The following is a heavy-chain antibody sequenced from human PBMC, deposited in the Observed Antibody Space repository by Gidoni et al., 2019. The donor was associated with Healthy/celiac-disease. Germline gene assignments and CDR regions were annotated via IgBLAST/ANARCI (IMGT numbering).Heavy chain of an antibody. J-gene: IGHJ4*02. CDR1: GYTFTGYY. D-gene: IGHD6-19*01. CDR2: INPNSGGT. CDR3: ARDSSGASFDY. V-gene: IGHV1-2*02. Sequence: QVQLVLSGAEVKKPGASVRVSCNASGYTFTGYYVHWVRLAPGQGLEWMGWINPNSGGTNYAQKFQGRVTMTRDTSISTAYMELSRLRSDDTAVYYCARDSSGASFDYWGQGTLVTVSS.